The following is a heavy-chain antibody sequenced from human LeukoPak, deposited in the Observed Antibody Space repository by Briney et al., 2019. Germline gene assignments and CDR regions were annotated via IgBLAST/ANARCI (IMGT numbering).Heavy chain of an antibody. CDR2: IYHSGST. CDR1: GGSISSGGYY. Sequence: SETLSLTCTVSGGSISSGGYYWSWIRQPPGKGLEWIGYIYHSGSTYYNPSLKSRVTMSVDTSKNQFSLKLSSVTAADTAVYYCARDQGRYDFWSGLSAFDIWGQGTMVTVSS. CDR3: ARDQGRYDFWSGLSAFDI. J-gene: IGHJ3*02. V-gene: IGHV4-30-2*01. D-gene: IGHD3-3*01.